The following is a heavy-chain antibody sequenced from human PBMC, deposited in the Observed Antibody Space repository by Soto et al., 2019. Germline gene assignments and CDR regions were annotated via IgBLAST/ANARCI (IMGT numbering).Heavy chain of an antibody. Sequence: GASVKVSCKASGGTLSSYASSWVRQANGQGLEWMGGIIPIFGTANYAQKFQGRVTITADESTSTAYMELSSLRSEDTAVYYCARAELWGKSIAARPSCMDVWGQGTTVTVSS. V-gene: IGHV1-69*13. CDR2: IIPIFGTA. CDR1: GGTLSSYA. CDR3: ARAELWGKSIAARPSCMDV. J-gene: IGHJ6*02. D-gene: IGHD6-6*01.